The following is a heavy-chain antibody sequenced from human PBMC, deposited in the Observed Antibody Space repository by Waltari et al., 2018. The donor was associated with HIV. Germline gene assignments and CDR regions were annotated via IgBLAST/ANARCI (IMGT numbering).Heavy chain of an antibody. CDR3: ARHGRMGGGTHRRYFDY. CDR2: IFYSGST. J-gene: IGHJ4*02. D-gene: IGHD3-16*01. CDR1: GGSIKSSSYY. V-gene: IGHV4-39*01. Sequence: QLQLQESGPGLVKPSETLSLTCSVSGGSIKSSSYYWGWVRQPPGKGLEWVGSIFYSGSTYYNPSLKRRVTISVDTSKNQFSLRRTSVTAADTAVYYCARHGRMGGGTHRRYFDYWGQGTLVTVSS.